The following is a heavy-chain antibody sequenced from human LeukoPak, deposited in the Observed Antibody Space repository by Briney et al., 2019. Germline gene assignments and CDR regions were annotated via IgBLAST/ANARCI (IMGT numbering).Heavy chain of an antibody. CDR2: ISWNSGTV. CDR3: AKGGYSSGWYGDH. J-gene: IGHJ4*02. Sequence: PGGSLRLSCAASGFTFDDYGMHWDRQAPGKGLEWVSGISWNSGTVVYADSVRGRFTISRDNAKNSVYLQMNSLKAEDTALYYCAKGGYSSGWYGDHWGQGTLVTVSS. V-gene: IGHV3-9*01. D-gene: IGHD6-19*01. CDR1: GFTFDDYG.